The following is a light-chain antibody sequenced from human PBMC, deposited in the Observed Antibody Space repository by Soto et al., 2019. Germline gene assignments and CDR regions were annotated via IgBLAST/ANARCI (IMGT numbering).Light chain of an antibody. CDR1: QSVYNNY. V-gene: IGKV3-20*01. CDR3: QQYGSSRLT. J-gene: IGKJ4*01. Sequence: EIVLTQSPGTLSLSPGERATLSCRASQSVYNNYLAWYQQTPGQAPRLLIAGASFRATGIPDRFSGSGSGTDFTLTISRLEPEDFAVYYCQQYGSSRLTFGGGTKVEIK. CDR2: GAS.